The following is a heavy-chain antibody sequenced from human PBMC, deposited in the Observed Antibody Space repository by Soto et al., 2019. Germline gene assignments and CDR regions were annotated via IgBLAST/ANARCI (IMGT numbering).Heavy chain of an antibody. V-gene: IGHV3-9*01. Sequence: EVQLVESGGGLVQPGRSLRLSCAASGFTFDDYAMHWVRQAPGKGLEWVSGISWNSGSIGYADSVKGRFTISRDNAKNSLYLQMNSLRAEDTALYYCAKDIAYSGYGMDVWGQGTTVTVSS. J-gene: IGHJ6*02. D-gene: IGHD6-13*01. CDR3: AKDIAYSGYGMDV. CDR2: ISWNSGSI. CDR1: GFTFDDYA.